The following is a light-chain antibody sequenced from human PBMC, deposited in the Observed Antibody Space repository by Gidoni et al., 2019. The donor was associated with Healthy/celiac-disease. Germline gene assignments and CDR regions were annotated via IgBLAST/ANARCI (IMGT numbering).Light chain of an antibody. V-gene: IGKV3-20*01. J-gene: IGKJ1*01. CDR3: QQYGSSPRT. CDR2: GAS. Sequence: EIMLTQSPGTLSLSPGERATLSCRASQSVSSSYLAWYQQKPGQAPRLLIYGASSRATGIPDFTLTISRLEPEDFAVYYCQQYGSSPRTFGQGTKVEI. CDR1: QSVSSSY.